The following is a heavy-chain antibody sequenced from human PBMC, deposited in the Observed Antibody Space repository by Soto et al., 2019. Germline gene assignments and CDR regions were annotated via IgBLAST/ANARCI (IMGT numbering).Heavy chain of an antibody. CDR2: LYYRGNT. CDR1: GGSINSGGYY. J-gene: IGHJ6*02. CDR3: ARDVTTRTSTYYYAMDV. D-gene: IGHD4-4*01. V-gene: IGHV4-31*03. Sequence: ASETLSLTCIVSGGSINSGGYYWNWIRQHPGKGLEWLGYLYYRGNTYYNPSLKSRITISGDTSKNQFSLKLSSVTAADTAVYYCARDVTTRTSTYYYAMDVWGQGTTVTVSS.